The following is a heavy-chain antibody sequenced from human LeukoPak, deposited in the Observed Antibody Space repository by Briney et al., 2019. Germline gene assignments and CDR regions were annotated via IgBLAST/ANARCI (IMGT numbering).Heavy chain of an antibody. D-gene: IGHD3-3*01. CDR3: AREPYDFWSGYYYEGRYYYYMDV. V-gene: IGHV1-69*06. Sequence: SVKVSCKASRGTFSSYAITWVRQAPGQGLEWMGGIIPIFGTANYAQKFQGRVTITADKSTSTAYVELSSLRSEDTAVYYCAREPYDFWSGYYYEGRYYYYMDVWGKGTTVTVSS. CDR1: RGTFSSYA. CDR2: IIPIFGTA. J-gene: IGHJ6*03.